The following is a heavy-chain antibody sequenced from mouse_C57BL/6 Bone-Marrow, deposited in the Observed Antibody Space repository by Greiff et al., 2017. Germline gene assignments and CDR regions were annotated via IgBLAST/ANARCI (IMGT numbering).Heavy chain of an antibody. V-gene: IGHV5-15*01. D-gene: IGHD2-1*01. J-gene: IGHJ4*01. CDR3: ARHGGNSPGAMDG. Sequence: EVMLVESGGGLVQPGGSLKISCAASGFTFSDYGMAWVRQAPRKGPEWVAFISNLAYSIYYAATVTGRFTIARETAKNTLYLEMSSLSSEDTAMYYGARHGGNSPGAMDGWGQGPSVTASS. CDR2: ISNLAYSI. CDR1: GFTFSDYG.